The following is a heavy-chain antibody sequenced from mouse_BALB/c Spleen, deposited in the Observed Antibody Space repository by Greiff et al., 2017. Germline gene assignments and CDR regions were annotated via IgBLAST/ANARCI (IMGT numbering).Heavy chain of an antibody. V-gene: IGHV1-80*01. CDR2: IYPGDGDT. Sequence: SGAELVRPGSSVKISCKASGYAFSSYWMNWVKQRPGQGLEWIGQIYPGDGDTNYNGKFKGKATLTADKSSSTAYMQLSSLTSEDSAVYFCAREDRTTSFAYWGQGTLVTVSA. J-gene: IGHJ3*01. CDR3: AREDRTTSFAY. CDR1: GYAFSSYW. D-gene: IGHD1-1*01.